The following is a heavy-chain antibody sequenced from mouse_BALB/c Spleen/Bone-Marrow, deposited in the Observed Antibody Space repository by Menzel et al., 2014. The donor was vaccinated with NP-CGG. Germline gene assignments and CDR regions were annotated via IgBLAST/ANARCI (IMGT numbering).Heavy chain of an antibody. J-gene: IGHJ2*01. Sequence: VKVVESGAELVRPGVSVKISCKGSGYTFTDYAMHWVKQSHAKSLEWIGVISIYYGDATYNQKFEGKATMTVDKSSSTAYMELARLTSEDSAIYYCARDLDYWGQGTTLTVSS. V-gene: IGHV1S137*01. CDR2: ISIYYGDA. CDR1: GYTFTDYA. CDR3: ARDLDY.